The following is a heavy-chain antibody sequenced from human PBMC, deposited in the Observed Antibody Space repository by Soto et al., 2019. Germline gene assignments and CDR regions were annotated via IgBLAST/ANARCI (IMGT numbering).Heavy chain of an antibody. Sequence: EVRLVESGGGLVKPGGSLRLSCAASGFTFNKYSMNWVRQAPGKGLEWVSSITSKTGDQYYADSVKGRFIIYRDNTNNSLSLQVTSLRNEETAVYYCARDLMPNDRGLGDLAYWGQGTLVTVSS. CDR2: ITSKTGDQ. J-gene: IGHJ4*02. D-gene: IGHD3-22*01. CDR3: ARDLMPNDRGLGDLAY. V-gene: IGHV3-21*02. CDR1: GFTFNKYS.